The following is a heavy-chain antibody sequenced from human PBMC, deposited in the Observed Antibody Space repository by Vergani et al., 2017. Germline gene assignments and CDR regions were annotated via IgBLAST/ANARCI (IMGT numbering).Heavy chain of an antibody. CDR1: GYTFTGYY. Sequence: QVQLVQSGAEVKKPGASVKVSCKASGYTFTGYYMHWVRQAPGQGLEWMGWINPNSGGTNYAQKFQGRVTMTRDTSISTAYMELSRLRSDDTAVYYCARAVTTAYYYYYMDVWGKGTTVTVSS. V-gene: IGHV1-2*02. CDR2: INPNSGGT. J-gene: IGHJ6*03. CDR3: ARAVTTAYYYYYMDV. D-gene: IGHD1-26*01.